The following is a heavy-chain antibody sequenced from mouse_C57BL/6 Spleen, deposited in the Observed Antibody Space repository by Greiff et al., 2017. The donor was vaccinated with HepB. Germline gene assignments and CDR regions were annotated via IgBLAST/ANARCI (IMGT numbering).Heavy chain of an antibody. V-gene: IGHV1-78*01. Sequence: VQLQQSDAELVKPGASVKISCKVSGYTFTDHTIHWMKQRPEQGLEWIGYIYPRDGSTKYNEKFKGKATLTADKSSSTAYMQLNSLTSEDSAVYCCAREGGIYYGNPAWFAYWGQGTLVTVSA. CDR3: AREGGIYYGNPAWFAY. CDR2: IYPRDGST. D-gene: IGHD2-1*01. CDR1: GYTFTDHT. J-gene: IGHJ3*01.